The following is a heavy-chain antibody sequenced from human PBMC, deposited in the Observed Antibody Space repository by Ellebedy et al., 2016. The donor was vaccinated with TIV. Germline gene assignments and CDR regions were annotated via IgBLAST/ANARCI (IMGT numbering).Heavy chain of an antibody. J-gene: IGHJ4*02. CDR1: GFTFSSYG. D-gene: IGHD6-19*01. CDR2: ISYDGSNK. Sequence: GGSLRLSXAASGFTFSSYGMHWVRQAPGKGLEWVAVISYDGSNKYYADSVKGRFTISRDNSKNTLYLQMNSLRAEDTAVYYCAKDSSGWYFDYWGQGTLVTVSS. CDR3: AKDSSGWYFDY. V-gene: IGHV3-30*18.